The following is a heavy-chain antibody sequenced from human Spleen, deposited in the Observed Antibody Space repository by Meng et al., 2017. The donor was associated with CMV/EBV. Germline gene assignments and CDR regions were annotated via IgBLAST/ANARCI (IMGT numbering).Heavy chain of an antibody. Sequence: ASVKVSCKVSGNTFSGYYLQWVRQAPGQGLEWMGWINPDSGATNYARRFQGRVTMTRDTSISTAYLQWSSLKASDTAMYYCARPGGSSSSVWNYFDYWGQGTLVTVSS. D-gene: IGHD6-6*01. J-gene: IGHJ4*02. CDR1: GNTFSGYY. CDR2: INPDSGAT. CDR3: ARPGGSSSSVWNYFDY. V-gene: IGHV1-2*02.